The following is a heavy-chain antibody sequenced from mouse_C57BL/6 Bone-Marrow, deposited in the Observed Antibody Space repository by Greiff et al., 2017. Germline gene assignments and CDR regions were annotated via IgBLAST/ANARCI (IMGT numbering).Heavy chain of an antibody. V-gene: IGHV5-6*01. J-gene: IGHJ4*01. CDR2: ISSGGSYT. Sequence: EVKLQESGGDLVKPGGSLKLSCAASGFTFSSYGMSLVRQTPDKRLEWVATISSGGSYTYYPDSVKGRFTISRDNAKNTLYLQMSSLKSEDTAMYYCARQSEAMDYWGQGTSVTVSS. CDR3: ARQSEAMDY. CDR1: GFTFSSYG.